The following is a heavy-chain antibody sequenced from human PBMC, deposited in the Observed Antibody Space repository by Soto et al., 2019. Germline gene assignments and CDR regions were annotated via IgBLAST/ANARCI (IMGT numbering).Heavy chain of an antibody. V-gene: IGHV4-4*02. Sequence: SETLSLTCAVSSVSISSSNWWSWVRQPPGKGLEWIGEIYHSGSTNYNPSLKSRVTISVDKSKNQFSLKLSSVTAADTAVYYCARWHFWSRYYYMDVWGKGTTVTVSS. CDR3: ARWHFWSRYYYMDV. CDR1: SVSISSSNW. D-gene: IGHD3-3*02. J-gene: IGHJ6*03. CDR2: IYHSGST.